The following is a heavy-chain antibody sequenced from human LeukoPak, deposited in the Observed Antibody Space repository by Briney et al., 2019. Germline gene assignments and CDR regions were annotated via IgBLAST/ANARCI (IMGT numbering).Heavy chain of an antibody. V-gene: IGHV3-11*01. J-gene: IGHJ4*02. Sequence: PGGSLRLSCEASGFTFPDYYMSWIRQAPGKGLEWISYISYDSSTKYHAESVKGRFTISRDNAKNSLYLQMNSLRAVDTAVYYCAREEGGLVPAAILDCWGQGTLVIVSS. CDR2: ISYDSSTK. D-gene: IGHD2-2*02. CDR1: GFTFPDYY. CDR3: AREEGGLVPAAILDC.